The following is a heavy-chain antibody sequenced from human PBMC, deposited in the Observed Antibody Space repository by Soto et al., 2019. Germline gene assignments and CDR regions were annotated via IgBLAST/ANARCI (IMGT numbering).Heavy chain of an antibody. CDR2: IKSKTDGGTI. CDR1: DLSFSNAY. CDR3: TTRGALGY. D-gene: IGHD2-15*01. Sequence: VQLVESGGGLVKPGESLRLSCAASDLSFSNAYINWVRQAPGKGLEWVGRIKSKTDGGTIDYAAPVKGRFIISRDDSSNTVYLQMNSLKTEDTAVYYCTTRGALGYWGQGTLVTVSS. J-gene: IGHJ4*02. V-gene: IGHV3-15*07.